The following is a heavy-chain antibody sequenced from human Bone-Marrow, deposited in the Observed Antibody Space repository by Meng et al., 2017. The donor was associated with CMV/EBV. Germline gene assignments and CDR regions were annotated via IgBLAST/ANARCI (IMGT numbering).Heavy chain of an antibody. V-gene: IGHV1-2*02. J-gene: IGHJ3*02. Sequence: ASVKVSCKASGYTFTGYYMHWVRQAPGQGLEWMGWINPNSGGTNYAQKFQGRVTMTRDTSISTAYMELSRLRSDDTAVYYCARGLSITIFGVVTASDAFAIWGPGTMVNVSS. D-gene: IGHD3-3*01. CDR1: GYTFTGYY. CDR3: ARGLSITIFGVVTASDAFAI. CDR2: INPNSGGT.